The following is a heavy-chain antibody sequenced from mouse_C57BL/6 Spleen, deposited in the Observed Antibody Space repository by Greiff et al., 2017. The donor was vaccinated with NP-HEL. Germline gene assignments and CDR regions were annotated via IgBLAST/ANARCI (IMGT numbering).Heavy chain of an antibody. CDR2: IYPGDGDT. CDR1: GYAFSSSW. D-gene: IGHD4-1*01. J-gene: IGHJ3*01. V-gene: IGHV1-82*01. CDR3: ARSLGRVAY. Sequence: QVQLQQSGPELVKPGASVKISCKASGYAFSSSWMNWVKQRPGKGLEWIGRIYPGDGDTNYNGKFKGKATLTADKSSSTAYMQLSSLTSEDSAVYFCARSLGRVAYWGQGTLVTVSA.